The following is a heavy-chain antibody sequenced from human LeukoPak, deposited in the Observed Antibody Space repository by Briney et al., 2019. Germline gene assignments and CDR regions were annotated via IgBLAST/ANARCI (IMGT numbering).Heavy chain of an antibody. J-gene: IGHJ4*02. CDR3: ARGAAGAIDY. V-gene: IGHV3-74*01. Sequence: GGSLRLSCAASGFTLRSYWMHWVRQAPGKGLVWVSRINSDGISTTYADSVKGRFTISRDNAKNTLYLQMNSLRAEDTAVYYCARGAAGAIDYWGQGTLVTVSS. CDR2: INSDGIST. D-gene: IGHD6-13*01. CDR1: GFTLRSYW.